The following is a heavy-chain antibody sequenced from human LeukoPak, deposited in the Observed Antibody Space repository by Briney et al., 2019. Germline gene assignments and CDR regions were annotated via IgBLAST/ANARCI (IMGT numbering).Heavy chain of an antibody. D-gene: IGHD3-22*01. CDR2: ISGSGGSK. CDR1: GFTFSSYA. J-gene: IGHJ3*01. V-gene: IGHV3-23*01. CDR3: ARTIYYYESTSYFSDAFDV. Sequence: GGSLRLSCAASGFTFSSYAMSWVRQAPGKGREWVAGISGSGGSKYSAASVKGRFTISRDDAKNSLYLEMDSLRAEDTAVYYCARTIYYYESTSYFSDAFDVWGQGTMVTVSS.